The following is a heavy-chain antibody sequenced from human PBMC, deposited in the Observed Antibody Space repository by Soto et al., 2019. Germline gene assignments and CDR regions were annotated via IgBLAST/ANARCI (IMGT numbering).Heavy chain of an antibody. Sequence: GESLKISCAASGFTFSSYSMNWVRQAPGKGLEWVSSISSSSSYIYYADSVKGRFTISRDNAKNSLYLQMNSLRAEDTAVYYCASYSSSWYSPGYWGQGTLVTVSS. CDR3: ASYSSSWYSPGY. CDR2: ISSSSSYI. D-gene: IGHD6-13*01. V-gene: IGHV3-21*01. CDR1: GFTFSSYS. J-gene: IGHJ4*02.